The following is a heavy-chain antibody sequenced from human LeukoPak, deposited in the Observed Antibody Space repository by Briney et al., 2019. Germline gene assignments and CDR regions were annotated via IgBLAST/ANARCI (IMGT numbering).Heavy chain of an antibody. V-gene: IGHV3-21*03. CDR3: TTDEGVDDYFDY. Sequence: PGGSLRLSCAASGFTFSSYSMNWVRKAPGKGLEWVSSISSSSSSIYYADSVKGRFTISRDNAKNSLYLQMNSLKTEDTAVYYCTTDEGVDDYFDYWGQGTLVTVSS. D-gene: IGHD3-10*01. J-gene: IGHJ4*02. CDR1: GFTFSSYS. CDR2: ISSSSSSI.